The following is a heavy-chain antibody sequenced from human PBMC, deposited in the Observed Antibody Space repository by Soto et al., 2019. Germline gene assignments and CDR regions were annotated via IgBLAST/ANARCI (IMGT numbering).Heavy chain of an antibody. J-gene: IGHJ3*02. CDR3: ARDRGWYGSGSYPSAFDI. CDR2: IGGGGGST. CDR1: GFTFSSYA. Sequence: PGGSLRLSCAASGFTFSSYAMSRVRQAPGKGLEWVSAIGGGGGSTDYADSVKGRFTISRDNSKNTLYLQMNSLRAEDTAVYYCARDRGWYGSGSYPSAFDIWGQGTMVTVSS. V-gene: IGHV3-23*01. D-gene: IGHD3-10*01.